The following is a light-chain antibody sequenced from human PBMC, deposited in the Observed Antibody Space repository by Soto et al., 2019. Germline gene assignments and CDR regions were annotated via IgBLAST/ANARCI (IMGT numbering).Light chain of an antibody. Sequence: QPVLTQLPSASASLGASVKLTCTLSSGYSSYAIAWHQQHPEKGPRYLMKLNSDGSHSKGDGIPDRFSGSSSGAERHLTISSLQSEDEADYYCQTWDTGTWVFGGGTKLTVL. CDR3: QTWDTGTWV. CDR2: LNSDGSH. CDR1: SGYSSYA. J-gene: IGLJ3*02. V-gene: IGLV4-69*02.